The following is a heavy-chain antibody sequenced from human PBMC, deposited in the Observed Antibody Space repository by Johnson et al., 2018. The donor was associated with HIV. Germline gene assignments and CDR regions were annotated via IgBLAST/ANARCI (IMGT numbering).Heavy chain of an antibody. Sequence: VQLVESGGGVVQPGRSLRLSCAASGFIFSDYAIHWVRQAPGKGLEWVANIKQDGSKKYYVDSVKGRFTISRDNAKNSLYRQMNSLKIEDTAVYYCTSVASGWYDSAFDIWGQGTMVTVSS. CDR2: IKQDGSKK. V-gene: IGHV3-7*03. D-gene: IGHD6-19*01. CDR1: GFIFSDYA. CDR3: TSVASGWYDSAFDI. J-gene: IGHJ3*02.